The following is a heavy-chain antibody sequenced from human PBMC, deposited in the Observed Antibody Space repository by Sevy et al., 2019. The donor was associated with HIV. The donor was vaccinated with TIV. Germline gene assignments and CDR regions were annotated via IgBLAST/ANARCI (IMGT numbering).Heavy chain of an antibody. CDR2: INHSGST. D-gene: IGHD6-13*01. J-gene: IGHJ4*02. CDR1: GGSFSGYY. Sequence: LPETLSLTCAVYGGSFSGYYWSWIRQPPGKGLEWIGEINHSGSTNYNPSLKSRVTISVDTSKNQFSLKLSSVTAADTAVYYCARVWGSSWRRNHFDYWGQGTLVTVSS. V-gene: IGHV4-34*01. CDR3: ARVWGSSWRRNHFDY.